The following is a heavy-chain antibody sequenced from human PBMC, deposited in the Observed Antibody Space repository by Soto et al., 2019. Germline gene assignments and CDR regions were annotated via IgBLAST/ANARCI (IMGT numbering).Heavy chain of an antibody. CDR1: GFTFDDYA. V-gene: IGHV3-9*01. CDR2: ISWNSGSI. J-gene: IGHJ4*02. Sequence: EVQLVESGGGLVQPGRSLRLSCAASGFTFDDYAMHWVRQAPGKGLEWVSGISWNSGSIGYADSVKGRFTISRDNAKNSLYLQMNSLRAEDTALYYCATDYSGWYAYFDYWGQGTLVTVSS. D-gene: IGHD6-19*01. CDR3: ATDYSGWYAYFDY.